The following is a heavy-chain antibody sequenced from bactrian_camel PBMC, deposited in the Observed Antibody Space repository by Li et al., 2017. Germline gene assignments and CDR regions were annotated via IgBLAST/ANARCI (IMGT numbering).Heavy chain of an antibody. D-gene: IGHD4*01. CDR2: ITGSGIG. Sequence: VQLVESGGGQVQAGGSLRLSCVISGYSISSPCIGWFRQAPGKERQGVAVITGSGIGRHADSVKGRFTISKDNAQNTLYLQMNSLKPEDTAMYYCAQGKFGGGATEWTMPPPRSQGTQVTVS. J-gene: IGHJ4*01. CDR1: GYSISSPC. V-gene: IGHV3S53*01.